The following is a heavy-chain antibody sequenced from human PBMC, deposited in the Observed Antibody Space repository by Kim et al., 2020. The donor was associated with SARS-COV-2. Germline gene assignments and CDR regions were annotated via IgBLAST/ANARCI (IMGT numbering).Heavy chain of an antibody. J-gene: IGHJ5*02. Sequence: YSPSFQGQVTISADKSISTAYLQWSSLKASDTAMYYCASLMVRGENWFDPWGQGTLVTVSS. V-gene: IGHV5-51*01. D-gene: IGHD3-10*01. CDR3: ASLMVRGENWFDP.